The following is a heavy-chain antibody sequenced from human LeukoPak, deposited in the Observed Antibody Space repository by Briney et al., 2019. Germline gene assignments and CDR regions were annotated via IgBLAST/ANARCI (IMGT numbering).Heavy chain of an antibody. Sequence: GESLRPSCAASGFTFSSYGMHWVRQAPGKGLEWVAVIWYDGSNKYYADSVKGRFTISRDNSKNTLYLQMNSLRAEDTAVYYCARAYYDILAGYFYYYYGMDVWGQGTTVTVSS. J-gene: IGHJ6*02. CDR2: IWYDGSNK. CDR1: GFTFSSYG. V-gene: IGHV3-33*01. D-gene: IGHD3-9*01. CDR3: ARAYYDILAGYFYYYYGMDV.